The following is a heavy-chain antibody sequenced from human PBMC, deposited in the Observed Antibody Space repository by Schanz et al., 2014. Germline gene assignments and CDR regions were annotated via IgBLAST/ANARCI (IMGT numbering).Heavy chain of an antibody. CDR1: GGSFSGYY. D-gene: IGHD2-2*01. Sequence: QVQLQQWGAGLLKPSETLSLTCAVSGGSFSGYYWSWIRQPPDTGLEWIGEINQSGDTNYNPSLKGRGTISVDTSNNQFPRKLRSVTAADTAVYYCARLYCSTPGCYVSPNGFAKDYWGQGTLVTVSS. J-gene: IGHJ4*02. CDR3: ARLYCSTPGCYVSPNGFAKDY. CDR2: INQSGDT. V-gene: IGHV4-34*01.